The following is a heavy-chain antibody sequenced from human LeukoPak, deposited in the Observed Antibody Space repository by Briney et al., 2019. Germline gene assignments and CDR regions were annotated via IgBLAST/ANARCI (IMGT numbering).Heavy chain of an antibody. CDR3: ARNKPERVTYYYYYHMDV. J-gene: IGHJ6*03. CDR1: GFTFSSYE. CDR2: ISSSGSTI. V-gene: IGHV3-48*03. D-gene: IGHD5-18*01. Sequence: PGGSLRLSCAASGFTFSSYEMNWVRQAPGKGLEWVSYISSSGSTIYYADSVKGRFTISRDNAKNSLYLQMNSLRAEDTAVYYCARNKPERVTYYYYYHMDVWGKGTTVTISS.